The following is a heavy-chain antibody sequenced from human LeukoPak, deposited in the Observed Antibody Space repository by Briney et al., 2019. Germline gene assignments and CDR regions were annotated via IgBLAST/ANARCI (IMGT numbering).Heavy chain of an antibody. D-gene: IGHD2-2*01. V-gene: IGHV4-34*01. CDR3: ARPPYCSSASCYRAFDT. J-gene: IGHJ3*02. CDR2: IHHSGST. CDR1: GGSFSGYY. Sequence: PWETLSLTCAVYGGSFSGYYWRWVRQPPGKGLEWIGEIHHSGSTNYNPSLTSRVTISVDTSNNQSSLKLSSVPAADTAVYYCARPPYCSSASCYRAFDTWGQGTLVTVSS.